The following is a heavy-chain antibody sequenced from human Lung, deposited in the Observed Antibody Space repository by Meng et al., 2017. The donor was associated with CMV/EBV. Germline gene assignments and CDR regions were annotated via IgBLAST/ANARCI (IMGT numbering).Heavy chain of an antibody. CDR3: ARDYAVTGSGIDY. D-gene: IGHD6-19*01. V-gene: IGHV3-66*02. J-gene: IGHJ4*02. Sequence: SCAASGISVSSNYMTWVRQAPGKGLEWVSVIYTGGSTYYADSVQGRFTISRDNSKNTLYLQMNSLRAGDTAVYYCARDYAVTGSGIDYWGKGTLVTVSS. CDR2: IYTGGST. CDR1: GISVSSNY.